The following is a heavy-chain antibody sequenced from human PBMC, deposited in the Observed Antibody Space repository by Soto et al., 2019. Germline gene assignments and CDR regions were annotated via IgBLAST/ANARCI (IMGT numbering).Heavy chain of an antibody. V-gene: IGHV5-51*01. J-gene: IGHJ6*01. D-gene: IGHD1-1*01. CDR2: IYPGDSDT. CDR1: SFINYG. CDR3: ARQYRRDYYYGMDV. Sequence: SFINYGGGRVLQITGKGLEWMGIIYPGDSDTRYSPSLQGQVTISADKSISTAYLQWSSLKASDTAMYYCARQYRRDYYYGMDVWGHGTTVTVSS.